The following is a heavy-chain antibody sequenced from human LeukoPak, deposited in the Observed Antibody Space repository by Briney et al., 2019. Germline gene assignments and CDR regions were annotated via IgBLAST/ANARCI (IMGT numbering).Heavy chain of an antibody. D-gene: IGHD2-2*01. CDR3: AKDSSTSCHD. V-gene: IGHV3-30*02. CDR1: GFTFSNYG. Sequence: GSLRLSCAASGFTFSNYGMNWVRQAPGKGLEWVAFIRYDGSNKYYADSVKGRFTISRDSSKNSLYLQVNSLRAEDTAVYYCAKDSSTSCHDWGQGTLITVSP. J-gene: IGHJ4*02. CDR2: IRYDGSNK.